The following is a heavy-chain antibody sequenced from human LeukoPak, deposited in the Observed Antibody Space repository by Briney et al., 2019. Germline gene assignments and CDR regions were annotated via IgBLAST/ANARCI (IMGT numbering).Heavy chain of an antibody. CDR2: IYYSGST. CDR3: ARTVLRFLEWLEVAAFDI. V-gene: IGHV4-39*01. D-gene: IGHD3-3*01. CDR1: GGSISSSSYY. J-gene: IGHJ3*02. Sequence: SETLSLTCTVSGGSISSSSYYWGWIRQPPGKGLEWIGSIYYSGSTYYNPSLKSRVTISVDTSKNRFSLKLRSVTAADTAVYYCARTVLRFLEWLEVAAFDIWGQGTMVTVSS.